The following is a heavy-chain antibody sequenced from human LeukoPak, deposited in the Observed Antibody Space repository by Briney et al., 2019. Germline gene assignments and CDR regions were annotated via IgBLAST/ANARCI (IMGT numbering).Heavy chain of an antibody. Sequence: ASVKVSCKATGYTFTSYDINWVRQATGQGLEWMGWMNPNSGNTGYAQKFQGRVTMTRNTSISTAYMELSSLRSEDTAVYYCASWSSSWAYYYYYGMDVWGQGTTVTVSS. CDR2: MNPNSGNT. CDR1: GYTFTSYD. CDR3: ASWSSSWAYYYYYGMDV. V-gene: IGHV1-8*01. D-gene: IGHD6-13*01. J-gene: IGHJ6*02.